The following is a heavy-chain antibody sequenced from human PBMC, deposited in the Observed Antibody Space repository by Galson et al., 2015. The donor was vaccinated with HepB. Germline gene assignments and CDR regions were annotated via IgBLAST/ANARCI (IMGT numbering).Heavy chain of an antibody. CDR1: GFTFSSYA. CDR3: ARDGDSPRSIVATSRDAFDI. J-gene: IGHJ3*02. V-gene: IGHV3-30*04. Sequence: SLRLSCAASGFTFSSYAMHWVRQAPGKGLEWVAVISYDGSNKYYADSVKGRFTISRDNSKNTLYLQMNSLRAEDTAVYYCARDGDSPRSIVATSRDAFDIWGQGTMVTVSS. CDR2: ISYDGSNK. D-gene: IGHD5-12*01.